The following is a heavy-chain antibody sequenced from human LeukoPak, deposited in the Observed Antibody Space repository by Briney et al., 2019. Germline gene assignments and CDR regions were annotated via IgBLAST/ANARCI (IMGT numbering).Heavy chain of an antibody. V-gene: IGHV4-39*01. CDR1: GGSISSSSYY. D-gene: IGHD1-20*01. CDR2: IYYSGST. CDR3: ASITKFSYYYYMDV. Sequence: PSETLSLTCTVSGGSISSSSYYWGWIRQPPGTGLEWIGSIYYSGSTYYNPSLKSRVTISVDTSKNQFSLKLSSVTAADTAVYYCASITKFSYYYYMDVWGKGTTVTVSS. J-gene: IGHJ6*03.